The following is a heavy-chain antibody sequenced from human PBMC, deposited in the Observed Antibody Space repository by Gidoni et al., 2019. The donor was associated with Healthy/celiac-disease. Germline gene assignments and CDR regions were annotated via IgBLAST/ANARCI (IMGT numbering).Heavy chain of an antibody. CDR2: IIPSFGKA. J-gene: IGHJ3*02. CDR3: GRDEGTYYDYIWGSERSGEAFDI. Sequence: QVQLVQSGAEVTKPGSSVKVSCTASGGTFSRYAISWVRQAHGQGLEWMGGIIPSFGKANDAQKFKGRVTVTADESTSTAYRELSSLGSEETAVDYCGRDEGTYYDYIWGSERSGEAFDIWGQGTMVTVSS. CDR1: GGTFSRYA. V-gene: IGHV1-69*01. D-gene: IGHD3-16*02.